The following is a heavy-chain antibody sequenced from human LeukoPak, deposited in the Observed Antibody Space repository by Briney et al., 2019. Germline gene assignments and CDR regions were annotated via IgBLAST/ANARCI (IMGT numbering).Heavy chain of an antibody. J-gene: IGHJ4*02. CDR2: IYYSGST. Sequence: PSETLSLTCTVSSGSISNYYWNWIRQPPGKGLEWIGYIYYSGSTNYNPSLKSRVTISVDTSKNQFSLKLSSVTAADTAVYYCASISPGYCSSTSCYYFDYWGQGTLVTVSS. D-gene: IGHD2-2*01. CDR3: ASISPGYCSSTSCYYFDY. V-gene: IGHV4-59*01. CDR1: SGSISNYY.